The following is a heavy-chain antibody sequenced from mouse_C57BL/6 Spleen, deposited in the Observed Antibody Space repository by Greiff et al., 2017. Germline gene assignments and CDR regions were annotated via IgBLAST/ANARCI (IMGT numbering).Heavy chain of an antibody. V-gene: IGHV1-61*01. J-gene: IGHJ2*01. CDR1: GCTFTSYW. CDR3: ARSGYCNYSY. Sequence: VQLQQPGAELVRLGSSVKLSCKASGCTFTSYWMDGVKQRPGQGLEWIGTFYPSDSENHSNQKFKDKATLTVDKSSSTAYMQLNSLTSDDSAVYYCARSGYCNYSYWGQGTTLTVSS. CDR2: FYPSDSEN. D-gene: IGHD2-10*02.